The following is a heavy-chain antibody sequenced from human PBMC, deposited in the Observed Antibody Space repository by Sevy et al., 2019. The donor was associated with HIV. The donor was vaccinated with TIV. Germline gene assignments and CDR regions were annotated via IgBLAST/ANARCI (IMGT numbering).Heavy chain of an antibody. CDR3: AREGCTKPHDY. CDR1: EFTFSKYS. D-gene: IGHD2-8*01. V-gene: IGHV3-23*01. CDR2: LSFGCGEI. Sequence: GGSLRLSCAASEFTFSKYSMSWVRQPPGKGLEWVSTLSFGCGEINHADSVKGRFTISRDNSKNSLYLQMNNLRVEDTAVYYCAREGCTKPHDYWGQGTLVTVSS. J-gene: IGHJ4*02.